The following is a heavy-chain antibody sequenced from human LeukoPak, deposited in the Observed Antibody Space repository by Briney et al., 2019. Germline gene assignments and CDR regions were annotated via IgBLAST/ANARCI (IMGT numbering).Heavy chain of an antibody. D-gene: IGHD2-8*01. J-gene: IGHJ6*03. V-gene: IGHV1-2*06. Sequence: VASVKVSCKASGYTFSGSYIHWVRQAPGQGLEWMGRINPNSGDTNYAQKFQGRVTMTRDTSISTAYMVLSSLTSDDTAVYFCARSAEHCNNGVCFTDYYMDVWGKGTTVTVSS. CDR3: ARSAEHCNNGVCFTDYYMDV. CDR1: GYTFSGSY. CDR2: INPNSGDT.